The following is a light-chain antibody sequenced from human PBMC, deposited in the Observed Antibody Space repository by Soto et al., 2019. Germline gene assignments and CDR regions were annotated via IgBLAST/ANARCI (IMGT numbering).Light chain of an antibody. CDR3: HQRSNWPPCT. CDR1: QSVDTF. CDR2: DAS. V-gene: IGKV3-11*01. J-gene: IGKJ1*01. Sequence: EIGLTQSPATLSLSPGETATLSCRARQSVDTFLAWYQHKPCQAPRLLIYDASNMATDIPARFSGSGSGTEFTLTIRSIEPEDFAVYFCHQRSNWPPCTFGQGTKVEI.